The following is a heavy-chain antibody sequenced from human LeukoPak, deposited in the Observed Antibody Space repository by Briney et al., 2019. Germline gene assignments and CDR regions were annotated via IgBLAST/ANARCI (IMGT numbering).Heavy chain of an antibody. CDR2: IYYSGST. Sequence: SETLSLTCTVSGDSISRYYWSWIRQPPGKGLEWIGYIYYSGSTNYNPSLKSRVTISVDTSKNQFSLKLSSVTAADTAVYYCARGEDGYSHGYPDYYYYYMDVWGKGTTVTVSS. CDR3: ARGEDGYSHGYPDYYYYYMDV. CDR1: GDSISRYY. J-gene: IGHJ6*03. V-gene: IGHV4-59*01. D-gene: IGHD5-18*01.